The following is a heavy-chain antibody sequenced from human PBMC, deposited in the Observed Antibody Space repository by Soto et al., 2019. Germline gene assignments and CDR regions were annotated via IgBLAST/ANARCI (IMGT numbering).Heavy chain of an antibody. V-gene: IGHV4-39*01. J-gene: IGHJ5*02. CDR3: ARHLPHNWFDP. CDR2: IYYSGST. CDR1: GGSISSSSYY. Sequence: SETLSLTCTVSGGSISSSSYYWGWIRQPPGKGLEWIGSIYYSGSTYYNPSLKSRVTISVDTSKNQFSLKLSSVTAADTAVYYCARHLPHNWFDPWGQGTLVTVSS.